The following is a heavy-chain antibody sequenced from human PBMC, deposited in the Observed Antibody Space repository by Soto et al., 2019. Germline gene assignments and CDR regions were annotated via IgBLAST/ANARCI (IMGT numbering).Heavy chain of an antibody. CDR3: ARDLDRYCSVTSCHAMDV. CDR2: AYHNGTS. D-gene: IGHD2-15*01. CDR1: GGSIRSTNW. J-gene: IGHJ6*02. V-gene: IGHV4-4*02. Sequence: KPSETLSLTCVVSGGSIRSTNWLAWVRQTPGKGLEWIGEAYHNGTSNYNPSLKGRATISVDRSKDQVSLRLNSVIDADTAVYYCARDLDRYCSVTSCHAMDVWGQGTPVTVSS.